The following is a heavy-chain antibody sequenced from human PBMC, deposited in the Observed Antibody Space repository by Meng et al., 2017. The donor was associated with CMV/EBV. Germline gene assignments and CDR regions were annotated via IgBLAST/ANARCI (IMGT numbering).Heavy chain of an antibody. CDR2: ISYDGSNK. D-gene: IGHD2-8*01. V-gene: IGHV3-30-3*01. Sequence: GESLKISCAASGFTFSSYAMHWVRQAPGKGLEWVAVISYDGSNKYYADSVKGRFTISRDNSKNTLYLQMNSLRAEDTAVYYCARGYCTNGVCYREPYYGMDVWVQGTTVTVSS. CDR1: GFTFSSYA. J-gene: IGHJ6*02. CDR3: ARGYCTNGVCYREPYYGMDV.